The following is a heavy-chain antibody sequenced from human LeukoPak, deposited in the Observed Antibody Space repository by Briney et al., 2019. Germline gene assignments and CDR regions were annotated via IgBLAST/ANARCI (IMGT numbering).Heavy chain of an antibody. CDR3: TSEGPIVGATCFDY. Sequence: GSLRLSCAASGFTFSNAWMSWVRQAPGKGLEWVGRIKSKTDGGTTDYAAPVKGRFTISRDDSKNTLYLQMNSLKTEDTAVYYCTSEGPIVGATCFDYWGQGTLVTVSS. V-gene: IGHV3-15*01. CDR1: GFTFSNAW. D-gene: IGHD1-26*01. J-gene: IGHJ4*02. CDR2: IKSKTDGGTT.